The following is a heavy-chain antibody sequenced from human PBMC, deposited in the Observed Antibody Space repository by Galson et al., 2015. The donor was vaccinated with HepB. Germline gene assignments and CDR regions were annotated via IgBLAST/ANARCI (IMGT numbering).Heavy chain of an antibody. CDR3: ATPGDQLWLLGLDY. J-gene: IGHJ4*02. V-gene: IGHV3-23*01. Sequence: SLRLSCAASGFTFSSYAMSWVRQAPGKGLEWVSAISGSGGSTYYADSVKSRFTISRDNSKNTLYLQMNSLRAEDTAVYYCATPGDQLWLLGLDYWGQGTLVTVSS. CDR2: ISGSGGST. CDR1: GFTFSSYA. D-gene: IGHD5-18*01.